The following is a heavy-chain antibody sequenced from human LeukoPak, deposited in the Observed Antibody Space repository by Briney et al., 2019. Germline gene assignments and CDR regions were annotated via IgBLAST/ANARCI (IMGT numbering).Heavy chain of an antibody. J-gene: IGHJ6*02. V-gene: IGHV3-33*01. CDR3: ARDLGSKAHYYYSYGMDV. CDR1: GFTFSSYG. CDR2: IWYDGSNK. Sequence: GGSLRLSCAASGFTFSSYGMHWVRQAPGKGLEWVAVIWYDGSNKYYADSVKGLFTISRDNSKNTLYLQMNSLRAEDTAVYYCARDLGSKAHYYYSYGMDVWGQGTTVTVS. D-gene: IGHD3-10*01.